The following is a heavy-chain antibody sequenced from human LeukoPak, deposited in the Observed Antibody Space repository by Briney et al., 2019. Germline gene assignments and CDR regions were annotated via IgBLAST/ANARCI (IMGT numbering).Heavy chain of an antibody. CDR3: ARDLISGGYSDY. CDR1: GFTFSSYS. J-gene: IGHJ4*02. CDR2: ISSSSSYI. V-gene: IGHV3-21*01. Sequence: PGGSLRLSCAASGFTFSSYSMNWVRQAPGKGLEWVSSISSSSSYIHYADSVKGRFTISRDNAKNSLYLQMNSLRAEDTDVYYCARDLISGGYSDYWGQGTLVTVSS. D-gene: IGHD3-10*01.